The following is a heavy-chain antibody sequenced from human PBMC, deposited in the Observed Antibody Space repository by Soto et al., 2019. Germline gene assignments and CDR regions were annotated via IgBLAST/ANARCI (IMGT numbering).Heavy chain of an antibody. D-gene: IGHD7-27*01. CDR2: ISFSGSTI. J-gene: IGHJ4*02. CDR1: GFTFSSYA. Sequence: GGSLRLSCAASGFTFSSYAMTWIRQAPGKGLEWVSYISFSGSTIYYADSVKGRFTVSRDNARDSLYLQMNSLRAEDTAVYYCARLGQFDYWGQGTLVTVSS. CDR3: ARLGQFDY. V-gene: IGHV3-11*01.